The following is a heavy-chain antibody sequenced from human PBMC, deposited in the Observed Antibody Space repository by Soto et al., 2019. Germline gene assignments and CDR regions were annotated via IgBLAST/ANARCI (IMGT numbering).Heavy chain of an antibody. J-gene: IGHJ5*02. V-gene: IGHV1-18*01. CDR2: ISAYNGNT. Sequence: ASVKVSCKASGYTFTSYGISWVGQAPGQGLEWMGWISAYNGNTNYEQKLQGRVTMTTDTYTSTAYMQLRSLRSDDTAVYYSARAPGGFLEWLLSPANWFVPWG. CDR1: GYTFTSYG. D-gene: IGHD3-3*01. CDR3: ARAPGGFLEWLLSPANWFVP.